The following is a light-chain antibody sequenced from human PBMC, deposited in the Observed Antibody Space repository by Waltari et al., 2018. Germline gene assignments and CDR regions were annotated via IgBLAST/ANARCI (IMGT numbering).Light chain of an antibody. Sequence: QSALTQPASVSGSPGQPITISCTGTSSDVGGYNYVSWYQQHPGKAPKLMIYDVNKRPTGVSNRFSCSKSANTASLTISGLQAEDEADYYCCSYSSSSTLYVFGTGTKVTVL. CDR1: SSDVGGYNY. J-gene: IGLJ1*01. V-gene: IGLV2-14*01. CDR3: CSYSSSSTLYV. CDR2: DVN.